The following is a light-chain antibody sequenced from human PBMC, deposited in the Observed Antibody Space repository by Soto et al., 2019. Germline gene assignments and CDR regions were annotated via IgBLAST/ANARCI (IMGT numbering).Light chain of an antibody. CDR3: QQSYSTPWT. CDR1: QDISSS. CDR2: AAS. Sequence: IQMTQSPSSLSASIGDRVAISCRASQDISSSLNWYQHKSGKAPNLLIHAASSLQSGVPSRFSGSGSGTDFTLTISSLQPEDFATYYCQQSYSTPWTFGQGTKVDIK. V-gene: IGKV1-39*01. J-gene: IGKJ1*01.